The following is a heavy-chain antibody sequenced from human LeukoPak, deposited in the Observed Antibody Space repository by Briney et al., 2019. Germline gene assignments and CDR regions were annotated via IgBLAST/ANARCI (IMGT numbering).Heavy chain of an antibody. CDR3: ARVSLPPVDDYYGMDV. D-gene: IGHD2-15*01. Sequence: PGGSLRLSCAASGFTFSSYWMSWVRQAPGKGLEWVDNIKQDGSEKYYVDSVKGRFTISRDDAKNSLYLQMNSLRAEDTAVYYCARVSLPPVDDYYGMDVWGKGTTVTVSS. V-gene: IGHV3-7*03. CDR2: IKQDGSEK. J-gene: IGHJ6*04. CDR1: GFTFSSYW.